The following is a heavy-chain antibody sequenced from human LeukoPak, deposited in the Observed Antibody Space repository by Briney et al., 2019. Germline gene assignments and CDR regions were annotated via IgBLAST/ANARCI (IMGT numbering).Heavy chain of an antibody. D-gene: IGHD4-17*01. CDR1: GGSISSYY. J-gene: IGHJ4*02. V-gene: IGHV4-59*12. Sequence: SETLSLTRTVSGGSISSYYWSWIRQPPGKGLEWIGYIYHSGSTYYNPSLKSRVTISVDRSKNQFSLKLSSVTAADTAVYYCARDRYGDHTYFDYWGQGTLVTVSS. CDR2: IYHSGST. CDR3: ARDRYGDHTYFDY.